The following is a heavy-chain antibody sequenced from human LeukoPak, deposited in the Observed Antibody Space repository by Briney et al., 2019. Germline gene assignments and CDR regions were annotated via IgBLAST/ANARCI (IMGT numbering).Heavy chain of an antibody. CDR2: ISSSGSTI. CDR3: ARSRKNIVATIYY. V-gene: IGHV3-11*01. J-gene: IGHJ4*02. D-gene: IGHD5-12*01. Sequence: GGSLRLSCAASGFTFTDYYLTWIRQAPGKGLEWVSYISSSGSTIYYADSVKGRFTISRDNAKNSLYLQMNSLRAEDTAVYYCARSRKNIVATIYYWGQGTLVTVSS. CDR1: GFTFTDYY.